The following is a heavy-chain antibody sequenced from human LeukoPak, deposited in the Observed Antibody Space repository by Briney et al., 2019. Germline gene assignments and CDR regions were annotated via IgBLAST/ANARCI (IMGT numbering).Heavy chain of an antibody. J-gene: IGHJ4*02. CDR1: GFTFSSYW. CDR2: INSDGSST. D-gene: IGHD2-8*01. V-gene: IGHV3-74*01. Sequence: GGSLRLSCAASGFTFSSYWMHWVRQAPGKGLVWVSRINSDGSSTSYADSVKGRFTISRDNAKNTIYLQMNSLRVEDTAVYFCVRDDDMYGIDYWGQGTLVTVSS. CDR3: VRDDDMYGIDY.